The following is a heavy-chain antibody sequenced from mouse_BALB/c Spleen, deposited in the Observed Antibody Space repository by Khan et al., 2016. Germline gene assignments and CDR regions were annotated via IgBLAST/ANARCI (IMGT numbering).Heavy chain of an antibody. CDR2: IRSKSNNYAT. J-gene: IGHJ3*01. CDR3: VRHNTSAWFAY. Sequence: EVQLVESGGGLVQPKGSLKLSCAASGFTFNTYAMNWVRQAPGKGLEWVARIRSKSNNYATYYADSVKDRFTISRDDTQSILYLQMNNLQTEDTAMYYCVRHNTSAWFAYWGQGTLVTVSA. V-gene: IGHV10-1*02. CDR1: GFTFNTYA.